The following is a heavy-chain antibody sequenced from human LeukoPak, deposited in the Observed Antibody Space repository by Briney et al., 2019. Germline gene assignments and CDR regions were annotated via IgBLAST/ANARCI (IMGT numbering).Heavy chain of an antibody. Sequence: GGSLRLSCAASGFTFSSYAMHWVRQAPGKGLEWVAVISYDGSSKYYADSVKGRFTISRDNSKNTLYLQMNSLRAEDTAVYYCARGVVVPAATKPDYWGQGTLVTVSS. CDR2: ISYDGSSK. CDR1: GFTFSSYA. CDR3: ARGVVVPAATKPDY. J-gene: IGHJ4*02. D-gene: IGHD2-2*01. V-gene: IGHV3-30-3*01.